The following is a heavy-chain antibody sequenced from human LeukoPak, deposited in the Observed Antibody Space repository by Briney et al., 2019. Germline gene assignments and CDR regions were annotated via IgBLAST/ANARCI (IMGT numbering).Heavy chain of an antibody. J-gene: IGHJ3*02. V-gene: IGHV1-2*02. D-gene: IGHD3-22*01. CDR1: GYTFTGYY. CDR3: ARIMNYFDSSGYTPEGAFDI. Sequence: ASVKVSCKASGYTFTGYYLHWVRQAPGQGLEWMGWINPNSGDTNYAQKLQGRVTLTRDTSISTAYMELSRLRSDDTAVYYCARIMNYFDSSGYTPEGAFDIRGQGTMVTVSS. CDR2: INPNSGDT.